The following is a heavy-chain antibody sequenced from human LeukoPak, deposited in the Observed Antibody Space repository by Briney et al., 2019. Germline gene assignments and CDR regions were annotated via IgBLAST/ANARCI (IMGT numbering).Heavy chain of an antibody. CDR2: ISWNSGSI. CDR3: ARDESSGFSSY. CDR1: GFTFDDYA. D-gene: IGHD6-19*01. Sequence: GGSLRLSCAASGFTFDDYAMHWVRQAPGKGLEWVSGISWNSGSIGYADSVKGRFTISRDNSKNTLYLQMNSLRAEDTAVYYCARDESSGFSSYWGQGTLVTVSS. J-gene: IGHJ4*02. V-gene: IGHV3-9*01.